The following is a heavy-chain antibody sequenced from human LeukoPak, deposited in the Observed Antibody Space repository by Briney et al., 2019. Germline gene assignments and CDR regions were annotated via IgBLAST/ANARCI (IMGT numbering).Heavy chain of an antibody. Sequence: GGSLRLSCAASGFTFSSYAMSWVRQAPGKGLEWVSAISGSGGSTYYADSVKGRFTISRDNSKNTLYLQMNSLRAEDTAVYYCAKEKRYSGSYFGGPGFDYWGQGPLVTVSS. V-gene: IGHV3-23*01. CDR2: ISGSGGST. D-gene: IGHD1-26*01. CDR3: AKEKRYSGSYFGGPGFDY. CDR1: GFTFSSYA. J-gene: IGHJ4*02.